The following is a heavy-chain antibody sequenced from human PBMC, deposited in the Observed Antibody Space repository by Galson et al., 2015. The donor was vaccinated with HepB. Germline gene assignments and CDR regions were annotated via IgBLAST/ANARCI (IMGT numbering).Heavy chain of an antibody. CDR3: TRGGRGYSNGHPDY. Sequence: LRLSCAASGFTFGDCAMTWVRQAPGKGLEWVGFIRSKAYGEITEYAASVKGRFTIPRDDSKSIAYLQMNSLKTEDTAVYYCTRGGRGYSNGHPDYWGQGTLVTVSS. CDR2: IRSKAYGEIT. D-gene: IGHD5-18*01. CDR1: GFTFGDCA. V-gene: IGHV3-49*04. J-gene: IGHJ4*02.